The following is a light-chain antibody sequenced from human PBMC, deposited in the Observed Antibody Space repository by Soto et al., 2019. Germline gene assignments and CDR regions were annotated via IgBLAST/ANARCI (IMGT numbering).Light chain of an antibody. Sequence: DILMTQSPSSLSASVGDRVTITCRASQGISNYLAWYQQKPGKVPKLLIYAASTLQSGVPSRFSGSGTGTNFTLSISTVQPEDVATYSCQKYNSAPLTFDPGTNVDIK. CDR1: QGISNY. V-gene: IGKV1-27*01. CDR3: QKYNSAPLT. J-gene: IGKJ3*01. CDR2: AAS.